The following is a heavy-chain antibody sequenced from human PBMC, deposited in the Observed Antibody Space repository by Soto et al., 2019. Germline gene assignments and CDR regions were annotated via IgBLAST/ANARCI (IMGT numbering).Heavy chain of an antibody. J-gene: IGHJ6*02. CDR2: IIPILGIA. D-gene: IGHD3-9*01. V-gene: IGHV1-69*02. Sequence: QVQLVQSGAEVKKPGSSVKVSCKASGGTFSSYTISWVRQAPGQGLEWMGRIIPILGIANYAQKFQGRVTITADKSTSTAYMELSSLRSEDTAVYYCVSLLDSPGNYYYYYGMDVWGQGTTVTVSS. CDR1: GGTFSSYT. CDR3: VSLLDSPGNYYYYYGMDV.